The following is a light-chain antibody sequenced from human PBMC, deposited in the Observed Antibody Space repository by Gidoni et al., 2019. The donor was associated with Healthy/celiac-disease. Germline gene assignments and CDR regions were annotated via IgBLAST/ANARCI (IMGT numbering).Light chain of an antibody. CDR2: DDS. CDR1: NIGSKS. V-gene: IGLV3-21*04. Sequence: SYVLTQPPSVSVAPGKTARITCGGNNIGSKSVHWYQQKPGQAPVLVIYDDSDRPSGIPERYSGSNSGNTATLTISRVEAGDEADYYCQVWDSSSDHRGVFGGGTKLTVL. CDR3: QVWDSSSDHRGV. J-gene: IGLJ2*01.